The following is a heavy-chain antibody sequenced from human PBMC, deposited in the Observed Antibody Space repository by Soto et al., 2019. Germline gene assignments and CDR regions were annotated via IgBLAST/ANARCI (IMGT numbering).Heavy chain of an antibody. Sequence: GASVKVSCKASGYPFTSYAMHWVRQAPGQRLEWMGWINAGNGNTKYSQKFQGRVTITRDTSASTAYMELSSLRSEDTAVYYCAGSLYAENYYGMDVWGQGTTVTVSS. CDR3: AGSLYAENYYGMDV. V-gene: IGHV1-3*01. CDR2: INAGNGNT. J-gene: IGHJ6*02. CDR1: GYPFTSYA. D-gene: IGHD2-8*01.